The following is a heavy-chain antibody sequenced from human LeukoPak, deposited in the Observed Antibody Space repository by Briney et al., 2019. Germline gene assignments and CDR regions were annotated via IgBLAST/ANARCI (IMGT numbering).Heavy chain of an antibody. CDR1: GGSISSYY. Sequence: SETLSLTCTVSGGSISSYYWSWIRQPPGKGPEWIGYIYYSGSTNYNPSLKSRVTISLDTSKNQFSLKLNSVTAADTAVYYCASHYGSGSFYSPFDYWGQGTLVTVSS. V-gene: IGHV4-59*01. CDR3: ASHYGSGSFYSPFDY. D-gene: IGHD3-10*01. J-gene: IGHJ4*02. CDR2: IYYSGST.